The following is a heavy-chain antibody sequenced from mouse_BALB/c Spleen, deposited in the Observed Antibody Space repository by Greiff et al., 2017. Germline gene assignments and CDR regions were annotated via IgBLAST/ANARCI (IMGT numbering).Heavy chain of an antibody. CDR2: IYPSTGYT. CDR3: ARTDYDYDPFDY. D-gene: IGHD2-4*01. Sequence: QVQLQQSGAELVKPGASVKMSCTASGYTFTSYCMHWVKQRPGQGLEWIGYIYPSTGYTEYNQKFKDKATLTADKSSSTAYMQLSSLTSEDSAVYDYARTDYDYDPFDYWGQGTTLTVSS. CDR1: GYTFTSYC. J-gene: IGHJ2*01. V-gene: IGHV1-7*01.